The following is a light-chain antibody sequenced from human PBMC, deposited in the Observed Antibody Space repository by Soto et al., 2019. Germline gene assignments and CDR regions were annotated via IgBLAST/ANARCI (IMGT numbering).Light chain of an antibody. Sequence: EIVLTQSPATLSLSPGERATLSCRASQSVSSYLAWYQKKPGQAPRLLIYGASNRATGIPARFSGSGSGTDFTLTISSLVPEDFAVYYCQQRSNWPPKFTFGGGTKVEIK. CDR3: QQRSNWPPKFT. V-gene: IGKV3-11*01. J-gene: IGKJ4*01. CDR1: QSVSSY. CDR2: GAS.